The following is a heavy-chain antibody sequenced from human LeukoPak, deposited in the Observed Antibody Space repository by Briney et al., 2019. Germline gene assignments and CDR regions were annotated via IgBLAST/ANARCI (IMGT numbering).Heavy chain of an antibody. CDR3: ARQSYSNGWHGFDY. CDR1: GGSITSALYY. J-gene: IGHJ4*02. CDR2: IHNSGST. Sequence: SETLSLTCTVSGGSITSALYYWGWIRQPPGNGLVWLATIHNSGSTYYNPSLKSRVTISGDTSTNQFSLTLRSVTAADTAVYYCARQSYSNGWHGFDYWGQGTLVTVSS. V-gene: IGHV4-39*01. D-gene: IGHD6-19*01.